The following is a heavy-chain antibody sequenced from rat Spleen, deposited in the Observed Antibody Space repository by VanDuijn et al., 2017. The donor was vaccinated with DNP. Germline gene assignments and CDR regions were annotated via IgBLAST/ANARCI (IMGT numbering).Heavy chain of an antibody. CDR2: ISYEGSSI. Sequence: EVQLVESGGGLVQPGRSLKLSCAASGFTFSDYNMAWVRQAPKKGLEWVATISYEGSSIHYGNSVKGRFTISRDTAKSTLYLQMNSLRSEDTATYYCAKGDNNYGGFDYWGRGVMVTVSS. CDR3: AKGDNNYGGFDY. D-gene: IGHD1-10*01. J-gene: IGHJ2*01. V-gene: IGHV5-22*01. CDR1: GFTFSDYN.